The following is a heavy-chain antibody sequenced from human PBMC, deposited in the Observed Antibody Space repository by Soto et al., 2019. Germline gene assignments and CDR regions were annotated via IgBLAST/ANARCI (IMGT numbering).Heavy chain of an antibody. CDR1: GFTFSSYW. CDR2: TNSDGSDT. CDR3: ARDRGWSLFDY. J-gene: IGHJ4*02. Sequence: VRSRRLSCETSGFTFSSYWMYWVRQAPGKGLVWVSRTNSDGSDTSYADSVKGRFTISRDNAKNTLYLQMNSLRAEDTAVYYCARDRGWSLFDYWGQGTLVNVSS. D-gene: IGHD6-19*01. V-gene: IGHV3-74*01.